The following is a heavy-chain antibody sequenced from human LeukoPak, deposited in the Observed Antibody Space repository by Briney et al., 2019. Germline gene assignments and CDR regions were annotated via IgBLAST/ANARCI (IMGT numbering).Heavy chain of an antibody. Sequence: ASVKVSCKASGYTFTGYYMHWVRQAPGQGLEWMGWINPNSGGTDYAQKFQGRVTMTRDTSISTAYTELSRLRSDDTAVYYCARGFVYYYDSSGHFFDYWGQGTLVTVSS. CDR3: ARGFVYYYDSSGHFFDY. CDR1: GYTFTGYY. D-gene: IGHD3-22*01. J-gene: IGHJ4*02. V-gene: IGHV1-2*02. CDR2: INPNSGGT.